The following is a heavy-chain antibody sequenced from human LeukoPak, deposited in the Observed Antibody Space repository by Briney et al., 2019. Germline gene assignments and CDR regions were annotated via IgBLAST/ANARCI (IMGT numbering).Heavy chain of an antibody. CDR2: IYYSGTT. D-gene: IGHD3-10*01. J-gene: IGHJ4*02. CDR1: GGSISGSNFY. V-gene: IGHV4-39*07. CDR3: ARVPYSYGSGSFSY. Sequence: SETLSLTCTVSGGSISGSNFYWGWIRQPPGKGLEWIGSIYYSGTTYYSPSLKSRLIISIDTSQKHFSLKVTSVTAADTAVYYCARVPYSYGSGSFSYWGQGTLLTVSS.